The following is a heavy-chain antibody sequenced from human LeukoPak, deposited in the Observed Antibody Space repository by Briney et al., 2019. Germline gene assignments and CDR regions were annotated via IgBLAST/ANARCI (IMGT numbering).Heavy chain of an antibody. CDR2: IGGSSRSM. CDR3: ARELGEGFDY. J-gene: IGHJ4*02. Sequence: GGSLRLSCAASGFTFSSYSMNWVRQAPGKGLEWVSSIGGSSRSMYYADSVKGRFTISRDNAKNSLFLQMNSLRAEDTAVYYCARELGEGFDYWGQGTLVTVSS. CDR1: GFTFSSYS. V-gene: IGHV3-21*01.